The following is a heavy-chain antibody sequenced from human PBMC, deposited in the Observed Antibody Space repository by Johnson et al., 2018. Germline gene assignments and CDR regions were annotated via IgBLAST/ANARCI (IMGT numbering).Heavy chain of an antibody. Sequence: VQLVESGGGLVQPGGSLRLSCAASGFTFSSYWMHWVRQAPGKGLVWVSRINSAGSSTSYADSVKGRFTISRDNAKNTLYLQMNSLRAEDTAVYYCARGPRYNWNYDYYYMDVWGKGTTVTVSS. J-gene: IGHJ6*03. V-gene: IGHV3-74*01. CDR1: GFTFSSYW. D-gene: IGHD1-20*01. CDR3: ARGPRYNWNYDYYYMDV. CDR2: INSAGSST.